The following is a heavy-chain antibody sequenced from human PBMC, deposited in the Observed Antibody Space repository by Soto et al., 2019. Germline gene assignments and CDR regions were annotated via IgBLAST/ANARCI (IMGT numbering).Heavy chain of an antibody. D-gene: IGHD6-19*01. V-gene: IGHV3-30*18. CDR2: ISYDGSNE. CDR1: GFTFSSYG. CDR3: AKGHSSCWYFYYFYGMDV. J-gene: IGHJ6*01. Sequence: QVQLVESGGGVVQPGRSLRLSCAASGFTFSSYGMHWVRQAPGKGLEWMAVISYDGSNEYYADSVTGRFTISRDNSKNTLYQQINSLRAEDTAVYYCAKGHSSCWYFYYFYGMDVVGQGITVTVSS.